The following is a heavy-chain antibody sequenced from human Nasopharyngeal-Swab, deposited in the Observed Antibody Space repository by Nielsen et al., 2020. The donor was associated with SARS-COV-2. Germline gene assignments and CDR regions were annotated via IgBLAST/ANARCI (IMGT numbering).Heavy chain of an antibody. D-gene: IGHD6-13*01. CDR1: GGYISTYY. CDR2: IYISGST. Sequence: SETLSLTCTVSGGYISTYYWTWIRQPAGKGLELIGRIYISGSTNYNPSLNSRLTMSVDTSKNQFSLKLSSVTAADTAVYYCARERGSSLGSYYYGMDVLGQGTTVTVSS. V-gene: IGHV4-4*07. CDR3: ARERGSSLGSYYYGMDV. J-gene: IGHJ6*02.